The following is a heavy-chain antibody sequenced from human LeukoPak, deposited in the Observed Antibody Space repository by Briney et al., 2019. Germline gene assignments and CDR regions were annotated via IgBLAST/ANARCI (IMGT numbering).Heavy chain of an antibody. J-gene: IGHJ4*02. CDR1: GFTFSGYW. CDR2: IKQDGSEK. D-gene: IGHD1-26*01. V-gene: IGHV3-7*01. CDR3: ARDQGGIFDY. Sequence: GGSLRLPCAASGFTFSGYWMSWVCHAPGKGLEWVANIKQDGSEKYYVDSVKGRFTISRDNAKNSLYLQMNSLRAEDTAVYYCARDQGGIFDYWGQGTLVTVSS.